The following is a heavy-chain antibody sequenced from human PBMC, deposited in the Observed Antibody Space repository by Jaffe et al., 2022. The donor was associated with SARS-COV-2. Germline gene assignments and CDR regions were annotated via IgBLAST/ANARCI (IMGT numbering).Heavy chain of an antibody. Sequence: QVQLVQSGAEVKKPGASVKVSCKASGYTFTSYYMHWVRQAPGQGLEWMGIINPSGGSTSYAQKLQGRVTMTRDTSTSTVYMELSSLRSEDTAVYYCAREGLIAAAGPQYYFDYWGQGTLVTVSS. J-gene: IGHJ4*02. CDR1: GYTFTSYY. D-gene: IGHD6-13*01. CDR2: INPSGGST. V-gene: IGHV1-46*04. CDR3: AREGLIAAAGPQYYFDY.